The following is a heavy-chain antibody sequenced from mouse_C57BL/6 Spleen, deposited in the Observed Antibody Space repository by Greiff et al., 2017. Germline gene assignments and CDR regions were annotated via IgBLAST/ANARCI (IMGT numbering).Heavy chain of an antibody. CDR1: GYTFTSYG. D-gene: IGHD1-1*01. J-gene: IGHJ2*01. Sequence: QVQLKESGAELARPGASVKLSCKASGYTFTSYGISWVKQRTGQGLEWIGEIYPRSGNTYYNEKFKGKATLTADKSSSTAYMELRSLTSEDSAVYFCARPLYGSSYERGFDYWGQGTTLTVSS. CDR2: IYPRSGNT. CDR3: ARPLYGSSYERGFDY. V-gene: IGHV1-81*01.